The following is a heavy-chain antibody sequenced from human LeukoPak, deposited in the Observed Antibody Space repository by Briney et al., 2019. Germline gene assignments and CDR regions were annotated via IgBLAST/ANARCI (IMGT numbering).Heavy chain of an antibody. CDR1: KFAFSSHA. J-gene: IGHJ3*02. V-gene: IGHV3-23*01. CDR3: GKNRYSGSLSPFDI. D-gene: IGHD1-26*01. CDR2: ISSGGGNT. Sequence: GGSLRLSCAASKFAFSSHAMSWVRQAPGKGLEWVSAISSGGGNTYYADSVKGRFTISRDNSKNTLYLQMNSLRAEDTAVYYCGKNRYSGSLSPFDIWGQGTMVTVSS.